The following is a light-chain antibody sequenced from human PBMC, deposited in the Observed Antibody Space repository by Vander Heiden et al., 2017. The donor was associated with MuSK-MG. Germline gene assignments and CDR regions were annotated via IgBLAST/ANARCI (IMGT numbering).Light chain of an antibody. Sequence: EIVLTQSPGTLSLSPGERATLSCRASQSVSSSYLAWYQQKPGQAPRLLIYGASSRATGIPDRFSGSGSGTDFTLTISRLEAEDFAVYYCQQDGSSPSTFGQGTKLDIK. J-gene: IGKJ2*02. CDR2: GAS. CDR1: QSVSSSY. CDR3: QQDGSSPST. V-gene: IGKV3-20*01.